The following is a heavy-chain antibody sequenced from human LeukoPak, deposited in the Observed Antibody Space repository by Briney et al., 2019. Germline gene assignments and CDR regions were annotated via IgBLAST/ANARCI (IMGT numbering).Heavy chain of an antibody. Sequence: SETLSLTCTVSGASISSSSYYWGWIRQPPGKGLEWIGSTYDGGRTHYSPSLKSRVTISLDTSKNQFSLKLSSVTASDTAMYYCARGGSSGYYYLFDYWGQGTLVTVSS. CDR1: GASISSSSYY. J-gene: IGHJ4*02. CDR2: TYDGGRT. CDR3: ARGGSSGYYYLFDY. V-gene: IGHV4-39*01. D-gene: IGHD3-22*01.